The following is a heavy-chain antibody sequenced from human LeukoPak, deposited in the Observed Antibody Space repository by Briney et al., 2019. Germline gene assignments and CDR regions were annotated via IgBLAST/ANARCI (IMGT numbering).Heavy chain of an antibody. D-gene: IGHD4-23*01. J-gene: IGHJ6*02. CDR3: ARGSYGGYYYGMDV. Sequence: GGSLRLSCAASGFTFSSYDMHWVRQATGKGLEWVSAIGTAGDTYYPGSVKGRFTISRENAKNSLYLQMSSLRARDTAVYYCARGSYGGYYYGMDVWGQGTTVTVS. CDR1: GFTFSSYD. CDR2: IGTAGDT. V-gene: IGHV3-13*01.